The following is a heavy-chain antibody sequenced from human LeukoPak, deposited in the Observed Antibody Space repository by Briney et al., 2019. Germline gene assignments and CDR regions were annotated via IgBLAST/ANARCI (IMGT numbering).Heavy chain of an antibody. CDR1: GGSISSSSYY. D-gene: IGHD3-10*01. Sequence: SETLSLTCTVSGGSISSSSYYWGWIRQPPGKGLEWIGSIYYSGSTYYNPSLKSRVTISVDTSKNQFSLKLSSVTAADTAVYYCARDMVRGVPDYWGRGTLVTVSS. J-gene: IGHJ4*02. V-gene: IGHV4-39*07. CDR3: ARDMVRGVPDY. CDR2: IYYSGST.